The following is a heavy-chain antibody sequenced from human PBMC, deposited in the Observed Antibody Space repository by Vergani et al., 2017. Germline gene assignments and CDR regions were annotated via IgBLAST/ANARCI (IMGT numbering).Heavy chain of an antibody. D-gene: IGHD3-10*01. J-gene: IGHJ6*02. CDR3: ARHRGAGGFFPSSYFYVMVV. V-gene: IGHV4-38-2*01. CDR1: DSSIMTNPY. Sequence: QVQLQESGPGLVKPSETLTLTCDVSDSSIMTNPYWGWFRQSPGKGLEWIGCIHHSGDTHYNSSLKSRVSISIVSSSKFSLSLTSVTAADTAIYYCARHRGAGGFFPSSYFYVMVVWGHGTTVTFS. CDR2: IHHSGDT.